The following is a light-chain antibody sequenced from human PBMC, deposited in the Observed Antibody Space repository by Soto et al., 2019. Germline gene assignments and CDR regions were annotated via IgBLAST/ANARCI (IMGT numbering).Light chain of an antibody. CDR1: QSISTW. CDR3: QQYNSFSPWT. J-gene: IGKJ1*01. V-gene: IGKV1-5*03. CDR2: KAS. Sequence: DIQMTQSPSTLSASVGDRVTITCRASQSISTWLAWYQQKPGKAPKLLIYKASSLESGVPSRFSGSGFGTDFTLTISSLQPDDFATYFCQQYNSFSPWTFGQGTKVEIK.